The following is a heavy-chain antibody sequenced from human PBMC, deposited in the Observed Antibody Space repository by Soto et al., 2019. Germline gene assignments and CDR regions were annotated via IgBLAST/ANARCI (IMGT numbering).Heavy chain of an antibody. CDR1: GYTFTGYY. V-gene: IGHV1-2*04. Sequence: ASVKVSCKASGYTFTGYYIHWVRQAPGQGLEWMGWINPNSGGTNYAQKFQGWVTMARDTSISTAYMELSRLRSDDTAVYYCARGPFTTPGIWGDYVSDFDYWGQGTLVTVSS. D-gene: IGHD4-17*01. CDR2: INPNSGGT. J-gene: IGHJ4*02. CDR3: ARGPFTTPGIWGDYVSDFDY.